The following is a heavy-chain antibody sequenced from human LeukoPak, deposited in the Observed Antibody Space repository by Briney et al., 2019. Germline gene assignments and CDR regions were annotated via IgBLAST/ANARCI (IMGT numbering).Heavy chain of an antibody. CDR1: GGSISTYY. V-gene: IGHV4-59*08. D-gene: IGHD1-26*01. CDR2: VYDIGTT. CDR3: ARNGGSLGYFDY. J-gene: IGHJ4*02. Sequence: PSETLSLTCSVSGGSISTYYWSWIRQTPGKGLVWIGYVYDIGTTNYNPSLKGRVTISSDTSKNQFSLNLRSVNASDTAIYYCARNGGSLGYFDYWGQGTLVTVSS.